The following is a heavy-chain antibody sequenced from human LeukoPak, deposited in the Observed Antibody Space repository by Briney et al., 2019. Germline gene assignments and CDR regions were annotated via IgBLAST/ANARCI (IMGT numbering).Heavy chain of an antibody. CDR3: AKDFNYYDSSHEYYFDY. J-gene: IGHJ4*02. CDR1: GFTFDDYA. Sequence: PGRSLRLSCAASGFTFDDYAMHWVRQAPGKDLEWVSGISWNSGSIGYADSVKGRFTISRDNAKNSLYLQMNSLRAEDTALYYCAKDFNYYDSSHEYYFDYWGQGTLVTVSS. V-gene: IGHV3-9*01. D-gene: IGHD3-22*01. CDR2: ISWNSGSI.